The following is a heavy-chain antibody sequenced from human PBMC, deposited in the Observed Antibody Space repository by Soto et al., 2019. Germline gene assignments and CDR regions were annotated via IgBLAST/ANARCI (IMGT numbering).Heavy chain of an antibody. J-gene: IGHJ4*01. D-gene: IGHD5-12*01. CDR2: VTGGGGGV. CDR3: AREGGYRGYDFDY. V-gene: IGHV3-48*01. Sequence: EAQLVESGGGLVQPGGSLRLSCAASGFTFNTYTMNWVRQAPGQGLEWVSCVTGGGGGVHYAESVKGRFAISRDNAKNSLYLQMNSGRAEDTAVYFCAREGGYRGYDFDYWGQGTLVTVSS. CDR1: GFTFNTYT.